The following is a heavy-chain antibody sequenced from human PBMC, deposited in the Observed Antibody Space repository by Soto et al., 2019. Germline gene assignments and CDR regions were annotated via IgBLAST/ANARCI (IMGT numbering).Heavy chain of an antibody. Sequence: SVKVSCKASGFTFTSSAVQWVRQARGQRLEWIGWIVVGSGNTNYAQKFQERVTITRDMSTSTAYMELSSLRSEDTAVYYCAADLVTVGWFDPWGQGTLVTVSS. J-gene: IGHJ5*02. CDR2: IVVGSGNT. V-gene: IGHV1-58*01. CDR3: AADLVTVGWFDP. CDR1: GFTFTSSA. D-gene: IGHD2-15*01.